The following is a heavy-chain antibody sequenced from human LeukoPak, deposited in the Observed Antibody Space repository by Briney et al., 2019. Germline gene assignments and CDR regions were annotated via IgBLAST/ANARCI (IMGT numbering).Heavy chain of an antibody. V-gene: IGHV3-30*02. Sequence: GGSLRLSCAASGFTFSSYGMHWVRQAPGKGLEWVAFIRYDGSNKYYADSVKGRFTISRDNSKNTLYLQMNSLRAEDTAVYYCAKGGYCSSTSCYAYYYYYYMDVWGKGTTVTVSS. CDR3: AKGGYCSSTSCYAYYYYYYMDV. D-gene: IGHD2-2*01. CDR1: GFTFSSYG. J-gene: IGHJ6*03. CDR2: IRYDGSNK.